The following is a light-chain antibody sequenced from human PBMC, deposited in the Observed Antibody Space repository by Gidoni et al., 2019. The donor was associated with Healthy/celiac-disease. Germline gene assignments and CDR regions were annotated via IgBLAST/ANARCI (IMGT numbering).Light chain of an antibody. J-gene: IGLJ2*01. V-gene: IGLV3-25*02. CDR3: QSADSSGWWGV. Sequence: SYELTQPPSVSVSPEQTARITCSGDALPKQYAYWYQQKPGQAPVLVIYKDSERPSGIPERFSGSSSGTTVTLTISGVQAEDEADYYCQSADSSGWWGVFGGGTKLTVL. CDR2: KDS. CDR1: ALPKQY.